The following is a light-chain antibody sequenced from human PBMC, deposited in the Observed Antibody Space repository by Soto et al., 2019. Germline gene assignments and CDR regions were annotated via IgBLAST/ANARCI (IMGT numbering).Light chain of an antibody. CDR2: SAS. V-gene: IGKV1-39*01. CDR1: QSISNS. CDR3: QQSYSTPLT. Sequence: DIQMTQSPSSLSASIGDRVTITCRASQSISNSLNWYQQKPGEAPKLLIYSASSLQSGVPSRFRGSGSGTDFTVTISSLQPEDFATYYGQQSYSTPLTFGRGTKVYIK. J-gene: IGKJ4*01.